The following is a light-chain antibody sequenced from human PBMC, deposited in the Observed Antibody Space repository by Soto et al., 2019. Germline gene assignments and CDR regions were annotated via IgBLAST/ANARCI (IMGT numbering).Light chain of an antibody. CDR2: EVN. J-gene: IGLJ1*01. CDR1: SSYVGYYNL. CDR3: CSYAGSTTHYV. Sequence: QSVLTQPAAVSGSTGQSITISCTGTSSYVGYYNLVSWYQQHPGKALKLIIYEVNKRPSGFSNRFSGSKSGNTASLTISGLQAEDEADYYCCSYAGSTTHYVFGTGTKVTVL. V-gene: IGLV2-23*02.